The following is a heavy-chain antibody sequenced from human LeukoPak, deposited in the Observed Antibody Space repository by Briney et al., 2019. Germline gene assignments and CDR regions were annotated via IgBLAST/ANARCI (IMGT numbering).Heavy chain of an antibody. V-gene: IGHV3-23*01. J-gene: IGHJ4*02. D-gene: IGHD4-17*01. CDR2: ISDGGIST. Sequence: GGSLRLSCSASGFTFNNYAMSWVRQAPGKRLELVSSISDGGISTYYADSVRGRFSISRDNSKNTLSLQMNSLSAEDTAMYYCAKYQSTVTAIFDDWGQGTLVTVSS. CDR3: AKYQSTVTAIFDD. CDR1: GFTFNNYA.